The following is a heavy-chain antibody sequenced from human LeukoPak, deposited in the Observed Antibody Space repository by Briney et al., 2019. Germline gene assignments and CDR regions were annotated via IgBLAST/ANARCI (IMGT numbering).Heavy chain of an antibody. V-gene: IGHV1-69*01. D-gene: IGHD6-13*01. CDR1: GGTFSSYA. J-gene: IGHJ4*02. CDR2: VIPIFGTA. Sequence: SVKVSCKASGGTFSSYAISWVRQAPGQGLEWMGGVIPIFGTANYAQKFQGRVTITADESTSTAYMELSSLRSEDTAVYYCAREVGAAAGLYFDYWGQGTLVTVSS. CDR3: AREVGAAAGLYFDY.